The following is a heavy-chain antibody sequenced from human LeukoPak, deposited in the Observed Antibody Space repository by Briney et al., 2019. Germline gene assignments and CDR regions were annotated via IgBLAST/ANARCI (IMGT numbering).Heavy chain of an antibody. CDR3: ARGPLLKEWLVLPLFFGY. CDR2: ISGSGGST. V-gene: IGHV3-23*01. Sequence: GGSLRLSCAASGFTFSSYAMSWVRQAPGKGLEWVSAISGSGGSTYYADSVKGRFTISRDNSKNTLYLQMNSLRSDDTAVYYCARGPLLKEWLVLPLFFGYWGQGTLVTVSS. D-gene: IGHD6-19*01. J-gene: IGHJ4*02. CDR1: GFTFSSYA.